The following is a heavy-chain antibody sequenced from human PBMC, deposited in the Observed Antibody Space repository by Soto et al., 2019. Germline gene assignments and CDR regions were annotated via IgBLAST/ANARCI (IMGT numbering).Heavy chain of an antibody. Sequence: QVQLVDSGGGVVQPGRSLRLSCAASGFTFTTYGMHWVRRAPGKGLEWVAVISYDGSHAYYEDSVKGRFTISRDNSKNTLYLQINSLRAEDTAVYYCAKERTYSVASGFDYWGRGTLVTVSS. CDR3: AKERTYSVASGFDY. CDR2: ISYDGSHA. CDR1: GFTFTTYG. V-gene: IGHV3-30*18. J-gene: IGHJ4*02. D-gene: IGHD1-26*01.